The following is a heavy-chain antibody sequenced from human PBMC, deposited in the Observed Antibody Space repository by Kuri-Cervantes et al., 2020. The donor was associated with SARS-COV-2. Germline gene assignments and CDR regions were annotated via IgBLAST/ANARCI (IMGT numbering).Heavy chain of an antibody. CDR2: ISGSGGST. CDR1: GFTFSSYA. V-gene: IGHV3-23*01. J-gene: IGHJ5*02. Sequence: GESLKTSWAASGFTFSSYAMGWVRRAPGKGLEWVSAISGSGGSTYYADSVKGRFTISRDNSKNTLYLQMNSLRAEDTAVYYCAKDLGRPNWFDPWGQGTLVTVSS. CDR3: AKDLGRPNWFDP.